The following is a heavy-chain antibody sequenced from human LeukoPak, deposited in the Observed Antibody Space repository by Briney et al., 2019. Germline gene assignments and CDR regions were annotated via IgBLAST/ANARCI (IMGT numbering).Heavy chain of an antibody. V-gene: IGHV3-30*18. Sequence: GGSLRLSCAASGFTFSSYGMHWVRQAPGKGLEWVAVISYDGSNKYYADSVKGRFTISRDNSKNMLYLQMNSLRAEDTAVYYCAKRIAARQYYYYGMDVWGQGTTVTVSS. CDR3: AKRIAARQYYYYGMDV. D-gene: IGHD6-6*01. CDR1: GFTFSSYG. J-gene: IGHJ6*02. CDR2: ISYDGSNK.